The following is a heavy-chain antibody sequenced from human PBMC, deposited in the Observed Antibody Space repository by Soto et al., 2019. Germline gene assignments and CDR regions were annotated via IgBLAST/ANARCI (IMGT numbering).Heavy chain of an antibody. CDR2: VSYDGSNK. D-gene: IGHD5-12*01. CDR3: VKEPYSGNPFDY. V-gene: IGHV3-30*18. J-gene: IGHJ4*02. Sequence: PGGSLRLSCAASGFIFSSSAMHWVRQAPGKGLEWVTFVSYDGSNKYYADSVKGRFTISRDNSKNTLHLQMNSLRPEDTAVYYCVKEPYSGNPFDYWGQGTLVIVSS. CDR1: GFIFSSSA.